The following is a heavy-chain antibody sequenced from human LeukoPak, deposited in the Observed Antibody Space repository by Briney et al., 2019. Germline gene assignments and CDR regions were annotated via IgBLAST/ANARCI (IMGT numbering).Heavy chain of an antibody. CDR2: INHSGST. J-gene: IGHJ4*02. CDR1: GGSFSGYY. CDR3: ARGRRHGY. Sequence: KPSETLSLTCAVYGGSFSGYYWSWIRQPPGKGLEWIGEINHSGSTNYNPSLKSRVTISVDTSKNQFSLKLSSVTAADTAVYYCARGRRHGYWGQGTLVTVSS. V-gene: IGHV4-34*01. D-gene: IGHD6-25*01.